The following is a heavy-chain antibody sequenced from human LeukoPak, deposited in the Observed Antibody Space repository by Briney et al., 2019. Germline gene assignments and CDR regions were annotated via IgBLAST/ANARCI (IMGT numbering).Heavy chain of an antibody. CDR1: GYTFTSYD. CDR2: MNPNSGNT. Sequence: GASVKVSCKASGYTFTSYDINWVRQATGQGLEWMGWMNPNSGNTGYAQKFQGRVTMTRNTSISTAYMELSSLRSEDTAVYCCARTYYDILTGYYYFDYWGQGTLVTVSP. D-gene: IGHD3-9*01. V-gene: IGHV1-8*01. CDR3: ARTYYDILTGYYYFDY. J-gene: IGHJ4*02.